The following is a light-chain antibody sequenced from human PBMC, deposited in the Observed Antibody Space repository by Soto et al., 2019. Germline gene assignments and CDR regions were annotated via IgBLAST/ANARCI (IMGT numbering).Light chain of an antibody. J-gene: IGKJ5*01. V-gene: IGKV1-13*02. Sequence: AIQLTQYPSSLSASVGDRVTITCRASQGVSSALAWYQQKPGKPPKVLIYDGSSLQSGVPLRFRGGGSGTEFTLTITGLQPEDFGTYYCQHFQRDPFTYGQGTRLEIK. CDR1: QGVSSA. CDR2: DGS. CDR3: QHFQRDPFT.